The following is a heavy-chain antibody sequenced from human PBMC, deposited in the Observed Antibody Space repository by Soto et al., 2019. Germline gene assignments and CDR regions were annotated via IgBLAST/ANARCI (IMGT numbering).Heavy chain of an antibody. V-gene: IGHV3-23*01. CDR3: AKDRLGSSGYDPPVTTRLDY. J-gene: IGHJ4*02. Sequence: GGSLRLSCAASGFTFSSYAMSWVRQAPGKGLEWVSAISGSGGSTYYADSVKGRFTISRDNSKNTLYLQMNSLRAEDTAVYYCAKDRLGSSGYDPPVTTRLDYWGQGTLVTVSS. CDR1: GFTFSSYA. CDR2: ISGSGGST. D-gene: IGHD5-12*01.